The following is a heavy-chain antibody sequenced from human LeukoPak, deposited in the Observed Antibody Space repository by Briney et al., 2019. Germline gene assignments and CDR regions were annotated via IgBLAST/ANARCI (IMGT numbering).Heavy chain of an antibody. CDR1: GGSISSYY. CDR3: ARGNPLWFGESPLDY. CDR2: IYYSGST. D-gene: IGHD3-10*01. J-gene: IGHJ4*02. V-gene: IGHV4-59*08. Sequence: SETLSLTCTVSGGSISSYYWSWIRQPPGKGLEWIGYIYYSGSTNYNPSLKSRVTISVDTSKNQFSLKLSSVTATDTAVYYCARGNPLWFGESPLDYWGQGTLVTVSS.